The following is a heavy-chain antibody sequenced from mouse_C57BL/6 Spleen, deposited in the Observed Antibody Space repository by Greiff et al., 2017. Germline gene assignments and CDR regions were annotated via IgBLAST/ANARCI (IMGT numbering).Heavy chain of an antibody. V-gene: IGHV1-53*01. D-gene: IGHD4-1*01. J-gene: IGHJ2*01. CDR2: INPSNGGN. Sequence: QVQLKQPGTELVKPGASVKLSCKASGYTFTSYWMHWVKQRPGQGLEWIGNINPSNGGNNYNEKFKSKATITVYKSSSTAYMQLSSLTSVDSAVYYCARELGRRYFDYWGQGTTLTVSS. CDR1: GYTFTSYW. CDR3: ARELGRRYFDY.